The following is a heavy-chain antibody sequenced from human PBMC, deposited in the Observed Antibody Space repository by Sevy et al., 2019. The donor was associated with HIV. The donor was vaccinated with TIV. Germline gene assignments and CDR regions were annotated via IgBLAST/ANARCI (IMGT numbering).Heavy chain of an antibody. CDR1: GFTFSNAW. D-gene: IGHD6-13*01. J-gene: IGHJ6*02. CDR2: IKSKTDGGTT. CDR3: SFPSIAAAWTTSRLLYYYYYGMDV. Sequence: GGSLRLSCAASGFTFSNAWMNWVRQAPGKGLEWVGRIKSKTDGGTTDYAAPVKGRFTISREDSKYRLYRQMYSLKTEETAVYYCSFPSIAAAWTTSRLLYYYYYGMDVWGQGTTVTVSS. V-gene: IGHV3-15*07.